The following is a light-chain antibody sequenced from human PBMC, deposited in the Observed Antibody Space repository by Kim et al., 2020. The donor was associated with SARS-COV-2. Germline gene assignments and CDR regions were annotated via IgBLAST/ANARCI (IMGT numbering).Light chain of an antibody. CDR3: LQFHDLPRT. J-gene: IGKJ4*01. CDR1: QYIANY. V-gene: IGKV1-33*01. CDR2: SAS. Sequence: APVGGRVTITCQASQYIANYLSWYQQSPGRAPKLLIYSASELETGVPSRFSGSGSGTHFSLTISNLLPEDSATYYCLQFHDLPRTFGGGTKVDIK.